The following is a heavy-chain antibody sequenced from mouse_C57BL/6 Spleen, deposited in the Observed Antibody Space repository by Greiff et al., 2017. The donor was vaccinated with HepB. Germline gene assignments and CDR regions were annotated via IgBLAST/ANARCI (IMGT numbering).Heavy chain of an antibody. CDR1: GYTFTSYW. D-gene: IGHD1-1*01. V-gene: IGHV1-55*01. CDR3: ARPQYYGSSFGNAMDY. CDR2: IYPGSGST. J-gene: IGHJ4*01. Sequence: VQLQQPGAELVKPGASVKMSCKASGYTFTSYWITWVKQRPGQGLEWIGDIYPGSGSTNYNEKFKSKATLTVDTSSSTAYMQLSSLTSEDSAVYYCARPQYYGSSFGNAMDYWGQGTSVTVSS.